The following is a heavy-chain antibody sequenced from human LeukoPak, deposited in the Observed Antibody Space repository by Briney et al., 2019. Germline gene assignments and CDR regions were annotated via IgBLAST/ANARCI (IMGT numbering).Heavy chain of an antibody. CDR2: ISGDGGST. CDR3: AALVAPY. J-gene: IGHJ4*02. V-gene: IGHV3-43*02. Sequence: GGSLRLSCAASGFTFDDYAMHWVRQAPGKGLEWVSLISGDGGSTYYADSVKGRFTISRDNSKNSLYLQMNSLRAEDTAVYYCAALVAPYWGQGTLVTVSS. D-gene: IGHD2-15*01. CDR1: GFTFDDYA.